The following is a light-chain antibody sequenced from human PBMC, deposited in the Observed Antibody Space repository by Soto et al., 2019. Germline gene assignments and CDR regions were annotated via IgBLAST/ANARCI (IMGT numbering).Light chain of an antibody. CDR3: QQYNHWYS. CDR2: KAS. Sequence: DIPMTQSPSTLSASVGDRVTITCRASQNVNTWLAWYQQKPGRAPKLLIYKASTLESGVPSRFSGSGSGTDFTLTISSLQPDDFATYYCQQYNHWYSFGQGTKLQMK. V-gene: IGKV1-5*03. CDR1: QNVNTW. J-gene: IGKJ2*01.